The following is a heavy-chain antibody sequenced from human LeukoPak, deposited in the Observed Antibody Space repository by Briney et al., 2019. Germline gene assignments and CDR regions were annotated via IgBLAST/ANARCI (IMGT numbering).Heavy chain of an antibody. CDR1: GYTFIGNY. J-gene: IGHJ4*02. CDR2: INPNGGGT. V-gene: IGHV1-2*02. Sequence: GASVKVSCKASGYTFIGNYIHWVRQAPGQGLEWMGWINPNGGGTSYAQNFQGRVTMTRDTSISTAYMELSSLRSDDTAVYYCARRIRSTPGGDYFDFWGQGTLVTVSS. CDR3: ARRIRSTPGGDYFDF. D-gene: IGHD2-15*01.